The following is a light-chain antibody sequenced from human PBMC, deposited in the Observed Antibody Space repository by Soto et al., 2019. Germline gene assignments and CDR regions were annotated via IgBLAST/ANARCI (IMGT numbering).Light chain of an antibody. CDR3: QQQGS. Sequence: EIVLTQSPGTLSLSPGERATLSCRASQSVSSSYLAWYQQKPGQAPRLLIYGASSRATGIPDRFSGSGSGTDFTLTLSRLEPEDFAVYYCQQQGSFGQGTKLEIK. CDR1: QSVSSSY. CDR2: GAS. V-gene: IGKV3-20*01. J-gene: IGKJ2*01.